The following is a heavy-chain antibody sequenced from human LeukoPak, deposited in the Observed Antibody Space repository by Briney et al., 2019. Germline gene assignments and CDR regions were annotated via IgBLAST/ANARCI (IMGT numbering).Heavy chain of an antibody. D-gene: IGHD1-14*01. J-gene: IGHJ5*02. V-gene: IGHV4-59*11. CDR2: IYYSGST. Sequence: WETLSLTCSVCGDHIWSHHWSWIPGPPGKRLEWIGYIYYSGSTNYNPSLTSRVTISVDTSKNQFSLKLNSATAADTAVYYCARGIRWFDPWGQGTLVTVSS. CDR3: ARGIRWFDP. CDR1: GDHIWSHH.